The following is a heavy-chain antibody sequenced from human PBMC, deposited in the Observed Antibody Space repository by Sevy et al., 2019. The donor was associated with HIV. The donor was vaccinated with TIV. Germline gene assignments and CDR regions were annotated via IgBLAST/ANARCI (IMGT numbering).Heavy chain of an antibody. D-gene: IGHD2-8*01. CDR1: GFAFYEYS. V-gene: IGHV3-23*01. CDR3: AREGCSRPHDY. CDR2: LSFGCGKI. J-gene: IGHJ4*02. Sequence: GGSLRLSCAASGFAFYEYSTSWIRQAPGKGLEWVATLSFGCGKINYTYSVKGRFTISRDNSKNSFYLQMDNLRVEDTALYYCAREGCSRPHDYWGQGTRVTVSS.